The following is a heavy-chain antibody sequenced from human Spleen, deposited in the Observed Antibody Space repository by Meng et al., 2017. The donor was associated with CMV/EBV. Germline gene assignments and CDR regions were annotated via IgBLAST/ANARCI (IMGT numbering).Heavy chain of an antibody. D-gene: IGHD2-2*01. J-gene: IGHJ4*02. CDR1: GFSFSGYS. Sequence: GGSLRLSCAASGFSFSGYSLNWVRQAPGKGLEWVSSISGNGDYIYYADSLKGRFTISRDNAKNSLYLQMNSLRAEETAVYYCATSAGGYCSSTSCWGGSFDYWGQGTLVTVSS. V-gene: IGHV3-21*01. CDR3: ATSAGGYCSSTSCWGGSFDY. CDR2: ISGNGDYI.